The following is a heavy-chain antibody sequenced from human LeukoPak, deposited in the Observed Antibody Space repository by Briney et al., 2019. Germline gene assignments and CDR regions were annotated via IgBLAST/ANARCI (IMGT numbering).Heavy chain of an antibody. CDR3: ARSKSYSSGWTDFDC. D-gene: IGHD6-19*01. CDR1: GFTFSSHD. Sequence: GGSLTLSCAASGFTFSSHDMHWVRQPTGQGLEWVSVIGTAGNTYYTDSVKGRFTISRENAKNSLYLQMDNLRAEDTAVYYCARSKSYSSGWTDFDCWGQGTLVTVSS. V-gene: IGHV3-13*01. J-gene: IGHJ4*02. CDR2: IGTAGNT.